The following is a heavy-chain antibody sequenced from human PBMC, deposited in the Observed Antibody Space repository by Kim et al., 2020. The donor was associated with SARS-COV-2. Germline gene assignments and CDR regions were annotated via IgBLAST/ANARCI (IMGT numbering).Heavy chain of an antibody. CDR1: GFTFSNYA. D-gene: IGHD3-10*01. CDR3: AKGRGGTGANAWDF. Sequence: GGSLRLSCAASGFTFSNYAMNWVRQAPGKGLEWVSSIRGTGDSTNYADSVKGRFTISRENSNNTRSLQMNSLRADDTAIYHCAKGRGGTGANAWDFWGQG. V-gene: IGHV3-23*01. CDR2: IRGTGDST. J-gene: IGHJ1*01.